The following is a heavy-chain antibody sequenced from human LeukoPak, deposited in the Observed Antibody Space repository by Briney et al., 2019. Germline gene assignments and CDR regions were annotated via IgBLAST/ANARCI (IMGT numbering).Heavy chain of an antibody. J-gene: IGHJ4*02. V-gene: IGHV3-74*01. D-gene: IGHD1-26*01. CDR2: INSDGTVT. CDR3: TRATGSFYGLGY. Sequence: GGSLRLSCAASGFTFSSYWMHSVRQAPGKGLLWVSRINSDGTVTTYADSVKGRFTISRDNAKNTLYLQMNSLRAEDTAVYYCTRATGSFYGLGYWGQGTLVTVSS. CDR1: GFTFSSYW.